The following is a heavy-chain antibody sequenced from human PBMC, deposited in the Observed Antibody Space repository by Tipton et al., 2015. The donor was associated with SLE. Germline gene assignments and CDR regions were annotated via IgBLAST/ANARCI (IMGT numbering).Heavy chain of an antibody. D-gene: IGHD6-19*01. CDR2: VNHLGTI. CDR1: GFPFRFYA. Sequence: LRLSCVASGFPFRFYAMSWIRQSPGKGLEWIGEVNHLGTIYYNASLKSRVTISIDTSKSHFSLKLTSVTAADTAVYYCARGGRSGDRRWTSWGQGSLVTVSS. J-gene: IGHJ4*02. CDR3: ARGGRSGDRRWTS. V-gene: IGHV4-34*01.